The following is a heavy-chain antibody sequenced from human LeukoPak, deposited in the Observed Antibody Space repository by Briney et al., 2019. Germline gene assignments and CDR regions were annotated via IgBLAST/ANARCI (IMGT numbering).Heavy chain of an antibody. CDR3: ARGQWEPDY. J-gene: IGHJ4*02. D-gene: IGHD1-26*01. V-gene: IGHV4-34*01. Sequence: SETLSLTCAVYGGSFSGYYWSWIRQPPGKGLEWIGEINHSGSTNYNPSLKSRVTISVDTSKNQFSLKLSSVTAADTAVYYCARGQWEPDYWGQGTLVTVSS. CDR2: INHSGST. CDR1: GGSFSGYY.